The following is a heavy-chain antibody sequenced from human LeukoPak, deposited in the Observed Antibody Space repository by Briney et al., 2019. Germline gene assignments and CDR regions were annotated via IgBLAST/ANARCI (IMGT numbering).Heavy chain of an antibody. CDR3: AREPSVAGPFDY. Sequence: SVKVSCKASGGTFISYAISWVRQAPGQGLEWMGGIIPIFGTANYAQKFQGRVTITADESTSTAYMELSSLRPEDTAVYYCAREPSVAGPFDYWGQGTLVTVSS. D-gene: IGHD6-19*01. CDR2: IIPIFGTA. CDR1: GGTFISYA. V-gene: IGHV1-69*13. J-gene: IGHJ4*02.